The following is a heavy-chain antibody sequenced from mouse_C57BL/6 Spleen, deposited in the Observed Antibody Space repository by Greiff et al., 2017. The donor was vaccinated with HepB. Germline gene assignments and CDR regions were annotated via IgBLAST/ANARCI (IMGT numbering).Heavy chain of an antibody. Sequence: VQLQQPGAELVMPGASVKLSCKASGYTFPSYWMHWVKQRPGQGLEWIGEIDPSDSYTNYNQKFKGKSTLTVDKSSSTAYMQLSSLTSEDSAVYYCAATVVAPYYAMDYWGQGTSVTVSS. V-gene: IGHV1-69*01. J-gene: IGHJ4*01. CDR1: GYTFPSYW. CDR3: AATVVAPYYAMDY. CDR2: IDPSDSYT. D-gene: IGHD1-1*01.